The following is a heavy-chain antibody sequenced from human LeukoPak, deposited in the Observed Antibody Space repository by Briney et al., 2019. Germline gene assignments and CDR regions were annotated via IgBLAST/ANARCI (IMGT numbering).Heavy chain of an antibody. CDR1: GGALFSTTYY. D-gene: IGHD3-16*02. Sequence: LGALSLPRAVSGGALFSTTYYLGWVRPPPGEGLEGVWGIYYSGSTYYHPSLKSRVTVSVDMSKNQFSLQLSSVTAADTAVYYCARAPRTGTWDMITFGGVIVHGDAFDFWGQGTMVTVSS. J-gene: IGHJ3*01. V-gene: IGHV4-39*07. CDR2: IYYSGST. CDR3: ARAPRTGTWDMITFGGVIVHGDAFDF.